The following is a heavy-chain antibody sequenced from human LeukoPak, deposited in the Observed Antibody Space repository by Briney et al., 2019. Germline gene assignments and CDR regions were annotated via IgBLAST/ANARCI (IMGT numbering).Heavy chain of an antibody. V-gene: IGHV4-61*02. J-gene: IGHJ3*02. CDR2: MYTSGST. CDR1: GGSISSSSYY. Sequence: TLSLTCTVSGGSISSSSYYWSWIRQPAGKGLEWIGRMYTSGSTNYNPSLKSRVTISVDTSKNQFSLKLSSVTAADTAVYYCARVSRDAFDIWGQGTMVTVSS. CDR3: ARVSRDAFDI.